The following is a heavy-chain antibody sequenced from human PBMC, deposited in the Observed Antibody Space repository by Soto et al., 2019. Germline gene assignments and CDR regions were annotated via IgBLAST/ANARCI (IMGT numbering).Heavy chain of an antibody. CDR1: GFTFSNAW. CDR2: IKSKTDGGTT. J-gene: IGHJ4*02. V-gene: IGHV3-15*01. Sequence: GGSLRLSCAASGFTFSNAWMSWVRQAPGKGLEWVGRIKSKTDGGTTDYAAPVKGRFTISRDDSKNTLYLQMNSLKTEDTAVYYCTIVPAATIGGDFDYWGQGTLVTVSS. CDR3: TIVPAATIGGDFDY. D-gene: IGHD2-2*01.